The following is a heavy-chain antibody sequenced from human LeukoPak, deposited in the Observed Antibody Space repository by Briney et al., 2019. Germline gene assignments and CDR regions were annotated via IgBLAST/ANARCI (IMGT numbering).Heavy chain of an antibody. D-gene: IGHD7-27*01. J-gene: IGHJ4*02. CDR1: GYTFTGYY. CDR2: INPNSGAT. CDR3: ARQTGDYAHFDY. V-gene: IGHV1-2*02. Sequence: APVKVSCKASGYTFTGYYMHWVRQAPGEGLEWMGWINPNSGATSYPQKFQGRVTMTRDTSISTAYMELSSLRSDDTAVYYCARQTGDYAHFDYWGQGTLVTVSS.